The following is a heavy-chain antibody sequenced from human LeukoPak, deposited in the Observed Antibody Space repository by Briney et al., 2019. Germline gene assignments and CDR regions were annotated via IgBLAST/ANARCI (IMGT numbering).Heavy chain of an antibody. Sequence: PSETLSLTCAVFGGSLSDHDWSWIRQAPGKGLEWVSYISNSGNTIKEADSVKGRFTISRDNAQNSLFLQMKSLRAGDTAVYYCARYRVITNDYFDSWGQGTLVTVSS. CDR1: GGSLSDHD. J-gene: IGHJ4*02. D-gene: IGHD3-16*01. CDR2: ISNSGNTI. V-gene: IGHV3-11*01. CDR3: ARYRVITNDYFDS.